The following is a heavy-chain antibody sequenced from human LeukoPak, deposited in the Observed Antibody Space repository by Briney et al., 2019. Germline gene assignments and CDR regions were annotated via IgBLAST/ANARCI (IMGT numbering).Heavy chain of an antibody. V-gene: IGHV3-7*01. J-gene: IGHJ6*03. CDR1: GFTFSSYW. D-gene: IGHD6-6*01. CDR3: ARDNVFSSSSPYYMDV. Sequence: GGSLRLSCAASGFTFSSYWMSWVRQAPGKGLEWVANIKQDGSEKYYVDSVKGRFTISRDNAKNSLYLQMNSLRAEDTAVYYCARDNVFSSSSPYYMDVWGKGTTVTVCS. CDR2: IKQDGSEK.